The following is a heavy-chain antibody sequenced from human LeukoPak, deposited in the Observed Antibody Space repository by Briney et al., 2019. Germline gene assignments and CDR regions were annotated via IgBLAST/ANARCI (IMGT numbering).Heavy chain of an antibody. CDR2: INPNSGGT. CDR1: GYTFTGYY. J-gene: IGHJ3*02. Sequence: ASVTVSFKASGYTFTGYYMHWVRQAPGQGLEWVGWINPNSGGTNYAQKFQGRVTMTRDTSISTAYMELSRLRSDDTAVYYCASPHGVGRYAFDIWGQGTMVTVSS. D-gene: IGHD4-17*01. V-gene: IGHV1-2*02. CDR3: ASPHGVGRYAFDI.